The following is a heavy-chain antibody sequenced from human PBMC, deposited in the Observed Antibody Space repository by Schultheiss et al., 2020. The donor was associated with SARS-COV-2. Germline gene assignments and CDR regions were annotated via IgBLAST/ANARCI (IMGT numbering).Heavy chain of an antibody. V-gene: IGHV3-66*01. CDR2: ISGSGGST. J-gene: IGHJ4*02. Sequence: ETLSLTCTVSGGSISSYYWSWVRQAPGKGLEWVSAISGSGGSTYYADSVKGRFTISRDNSKNTLYLQMNSLRAEDTAVYYCARDRYYYDSSGSYDYWGQGTLVTVSS. CDR3: ARDRYYYDSSGSYDY. CDR1: GGSISSYY. D-gene: IGHD3-22*01.